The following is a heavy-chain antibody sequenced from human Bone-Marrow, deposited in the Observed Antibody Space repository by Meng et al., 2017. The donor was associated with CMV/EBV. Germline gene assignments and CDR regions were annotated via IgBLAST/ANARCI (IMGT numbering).Heavy chain of an antibody. CDR1: GFTRSTSGVG. V-gene: IGHV2-5*02. CDR2: IYWDDDK. Sequence: QIPLQESCPTRTKPTPTLTLTCTFPGFTRSTSGVGVGWIRQPPGKALEWLALIYWDDDKRYSPSLKSRLTITKDTSKNQVVPTMTNMDPVDTATYYCAHRPSGYSSSWFDYWGQGTLVTVSS. D-gene: IGHD6-13*01. CDR3: AHRPSGYSSSWFDY. J-gene: IGHJ4*02.